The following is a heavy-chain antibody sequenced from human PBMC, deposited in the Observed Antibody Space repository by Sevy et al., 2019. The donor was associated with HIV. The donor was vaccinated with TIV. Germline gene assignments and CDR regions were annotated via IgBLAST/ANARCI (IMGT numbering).Heavy chain of an antibody. D-gene: IGHD2-21*02. V-gene: IGHV3-66*01. CDR3: ERGKGGYGYWLGS. CDR1: GFTVSSNY. CDR2: IYSDGTT. Sequence: GGSLRLSCAASGFTVSSNYMTWVRQAPGKGLEGVSVIYSDGTTYHADSVKDRFTISRDNAKNTLYLQMNSLRAGDTAVYDCERGKGGYGYWLGSWGQGTLVTVSS. J-gene: IGHJ5*01.